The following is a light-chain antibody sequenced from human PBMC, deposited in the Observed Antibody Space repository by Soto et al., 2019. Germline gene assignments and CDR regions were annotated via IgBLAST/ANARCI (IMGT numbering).Light chain of an antibody. V-gene: IGLV4-69*01. Sequence: QPVLTQSPSASASLGASVKLTCTLSSGHSNYAIAWHQHQAEKGPRFLMKLNDDGSHIKGDGIPDRFSGSSSGAERYLTISSLQSEDEADYYCQTWGTGTPYVFGTGTKLTVL. CDR2: LNDDGSH. CDR3: QTWGTGTPYV. CDR1: SGHSNYA. J-gene: IGLJ1*01.